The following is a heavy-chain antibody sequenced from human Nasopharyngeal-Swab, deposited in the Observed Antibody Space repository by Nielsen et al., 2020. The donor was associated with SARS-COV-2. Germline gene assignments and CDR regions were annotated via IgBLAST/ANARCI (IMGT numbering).Heavy chain of an antibody. D-gene: IGHD3-9*01. V-gene: IGHV3-33*01. CDR2: IWYDGGNK. CDR3: ARFGLYDTLTGYYSHCYMDV. J-gene: IGHJ6*03. Sequence: VRQAPGKGLEWVAVIWYDGGNKFYADSVKGRFAISRDNSENTLYLQMNSLRAEDTAVYYCARFGLYDTLTGYYSHCYMDVWGKGTTVTVSS.